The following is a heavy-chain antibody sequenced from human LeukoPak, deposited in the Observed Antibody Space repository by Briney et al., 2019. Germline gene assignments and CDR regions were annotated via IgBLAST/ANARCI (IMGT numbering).Heavy chain of an antibody. CDR1: GFTFSNFA. V-gene: IGHV3-23*01. Sequence: PGGSLRLSCAVSGFTFSNFAMSWVRQAPGRGLEWISTISGSAGSTHYADSVKGRFTISRDNSKNTLYLQMNGLRAEDTAVYYCAKDPDYYGSESYLNYWGQGTLVTVSS. D-gene: IGHD3-10*01. CDR3: AKDPDYYGSESYLNY. CDR2: ISGSAGST. J-gene: IGHJ4*02.